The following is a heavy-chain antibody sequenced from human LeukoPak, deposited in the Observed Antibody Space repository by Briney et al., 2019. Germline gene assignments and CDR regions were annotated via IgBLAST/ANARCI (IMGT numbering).Heavy chain of an antibody. Sequence: GASVKDSCKASGYTFTSYYMHWVRQAPGQGLEWMGIINPSGGSTSYAQKFQGRVTMTRDTSTSTVYMELSSLRSEDTAVYYCARDGQHYGDYGGIDYWGQGTLVTVSS. CDR2: INPSGGST. CDR3: ARDGQHYGDYGGIDY. V-gene: IGHV1-46*01. J-gene: IGHJ4*02. CDR1: GYTFTSYY. D-gene: IGHD4-17*01.